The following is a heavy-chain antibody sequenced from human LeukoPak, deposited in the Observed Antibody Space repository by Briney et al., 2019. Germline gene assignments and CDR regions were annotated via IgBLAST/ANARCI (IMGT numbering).Heavy chain of an antibody. Sequence: GRSLRLSCAASGFTFSSYGMHWVRQAPGKGLEWVAVISYDGSNKYYADSVKGRFTISRDNSKNTLYLQMNSLRAEDTAVYYCAKGLAGTHAFDIWGQGTMVTVSS. D-gene: IGHD1-1*01. CDR3: AKGLAGTHAFDI. J-gene: IGHJ3*02. V-gene: IGHV3-30*18. CDR2: ISYDGSNK. CDR1: GFTFSSYG.